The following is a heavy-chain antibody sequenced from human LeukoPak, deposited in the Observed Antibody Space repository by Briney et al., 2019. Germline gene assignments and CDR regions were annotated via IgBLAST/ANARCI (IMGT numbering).Heavy chain of an antibody. D-gene: IGHD6-6*01. CDR3: ARNLGSAIAARPIDY. CDR2: INWNGGST. V-gene: IGHV3-20*04. CDR1: GFTFDDYG. Sequence: GGSLRLSCAASGFTFDDYGMSWVRQAPGKGLEWVSGINWNGGSTGYADSVKGRFTISRDNAKSSLYLQMNSLRAEDTALYYCARNLGSAIAARPIDYWDQGTLVTVSS. J-gene: IGHJ4*02.